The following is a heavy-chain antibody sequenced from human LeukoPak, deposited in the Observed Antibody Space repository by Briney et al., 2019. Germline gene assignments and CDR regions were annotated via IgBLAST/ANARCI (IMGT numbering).Heavy chain of an antibody. CDR1: GFTFKSYH. CDR3: ARTRIADLGDETSFGGSPFDS. D-gene: IGHD3-16*01. CDR2: ITSGGSVI. V-gene: IGHV3-48*03. Sequence: PGRSLRLSCVASGFTFKSYHMNWVRQAPGKGLEWLSGITSGGSVIYYADSVKGRFTISRDDAKNSLFLQMSGLTGDDTAVYYCARTRIADLGDETSFGGSPFDSWGQGTLVTVSS. J-gene: IGHJ4*02.